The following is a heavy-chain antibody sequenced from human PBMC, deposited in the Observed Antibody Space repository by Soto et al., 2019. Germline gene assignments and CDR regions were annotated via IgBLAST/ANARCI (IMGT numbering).Heavy chain of an antibody. V-gene: IGHV4-38-2*02. Sequence: KLSETLSLTCIVSGYSITSGFYWGWIRQPPTKGLEWIGSLYHSGTTYYNPSLKSRVTISVDTSKNQFSLKLSSVTAADTAVYYCARVRGASGNQYFDQWGQGTLVTVSS. CDR2: LYHSGTT. CDR1: GYSITSGFY. J-gene: IGHJ4*02. D-gene: IGHD3-10*01. CDR3: ARVRGASGNQYFDQ.